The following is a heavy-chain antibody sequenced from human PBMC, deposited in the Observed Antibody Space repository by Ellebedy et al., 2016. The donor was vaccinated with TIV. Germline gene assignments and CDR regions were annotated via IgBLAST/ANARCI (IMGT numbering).Heavy chain of an antibody. V-gene: IGHV3-30-3*01. J-gene: IGHJ6*02. CDR1: GFTFTSYA. CDR2: VSYDGINK. Sequence: GESLKISCAASGFTFTSYALPWVRQAPGKGLEWVAIVSYDGINKYYADSVKGRFTISRDNSKSTLSLQMNSLRVEDTALYYCARRATVSYYGIDLWGQGTTVTVSS. D-gene: IGHD3-10*01. CDR3: ARRATVSYYGIDL.